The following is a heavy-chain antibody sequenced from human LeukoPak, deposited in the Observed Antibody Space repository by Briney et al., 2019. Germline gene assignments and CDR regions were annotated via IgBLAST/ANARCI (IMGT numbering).Heavy chain of an antibody. V-gene: IGHV4-39*01. Sequence: SETLSLTCSVSGGSITNNNYYWGWRRQSQGKGLEWIGRIYHNGNTVYNPPLQSRVTISVDTSKNQFSLKLTSVTAADTAVYYCARQRWVYAGPDYRGQGTLVTVS. CDR1: GGSITNNNYY. CDR2: IYHNGNT. J-gene: IGHJ4*02. D-gene: IGHD2-8*01. CDR3: ARQRWVYAGPDY.